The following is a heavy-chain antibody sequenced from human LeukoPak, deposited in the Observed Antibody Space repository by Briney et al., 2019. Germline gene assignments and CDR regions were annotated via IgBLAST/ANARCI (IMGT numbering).Heavy chain of an antibody. Sequence: PGGSLRLSCAASGFTFRRYDMTWVRQAPGKGLEWVSSISGSGGSTFYADSVKGRFTISRDNSKNKLFLQISSLRPEDTAVYYCARGRCSSTSCLIDSWGQGTLVTVSS. D-gene: IGHD2-2*01. V-gene: IGHV3-23*01. CDR2: ISGSGGST. CDR3: ARGRCSSTSCLIDS. J-gene: IGHJ4*02. CDR1: GFTFRRYD.